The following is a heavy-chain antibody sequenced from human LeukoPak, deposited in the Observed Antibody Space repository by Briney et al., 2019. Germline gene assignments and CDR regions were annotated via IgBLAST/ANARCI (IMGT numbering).Heavy chain of an antibody. J-gene: IGHJ4*02. CDR1: GGSISSSNW. V-gene: IGHV4-4*02. CDR2: IYHSGST. CDR3: ARDGVASGFDY. D-gene: IGHD2-15*01. Sequence: SETLSLTCAVSGGSISSSNWWSWVRQPPGKGLEWIGEIYHSGSTNYNPSLKSRVTISVDTSKNQFSLKLSSVTAADTAVYYCARDGVASGFDYWGQGTLVTVSS.